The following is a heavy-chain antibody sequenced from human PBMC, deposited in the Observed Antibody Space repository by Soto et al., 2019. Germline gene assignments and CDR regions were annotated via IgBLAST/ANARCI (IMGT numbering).Heavy chain of an antibody. V-gene: IGHV1-69*01. Sequence: QVQLVQSGTEVKKPGSSVKVSCKASGGTFSTLAVSWVRQAPGQGLEWMGGIIPIFGRPVYAQKFQGRVTITADESTSKVYMELGSLSSEDTAVYYCARAPYEDYAVPEPNYFDSWGQGTLVTVSS. D-gene: IGHD4-17*01. CDR2: IIPIFGRP. CDR3: ARAPYEDYAVPEPNYFDS. J-gene: IGHJ4*02. CDR1: GGTFSTLA.